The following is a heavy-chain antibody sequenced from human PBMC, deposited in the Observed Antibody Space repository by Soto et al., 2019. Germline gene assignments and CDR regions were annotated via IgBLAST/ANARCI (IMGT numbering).Heavy chain of an antibody. CDR1: GVTISTYY. V-gene: IGHV4-59*01. D-gene: IGHD5-12*01. CDR2: NYHSGTT. J-gene: IGHJ4*02. Sequence: SETLSLTCAVSGVTISTYYWSWIRQPPGKGLEWIGYNYHSGTTNYNPSLKSRVTISVDTSKNQFSLRLTSVTAADTAIYYCVREAYIGYGHAIDHCGQGTLVTAPQ. CDR3: VREAYIGYGHAIDH.